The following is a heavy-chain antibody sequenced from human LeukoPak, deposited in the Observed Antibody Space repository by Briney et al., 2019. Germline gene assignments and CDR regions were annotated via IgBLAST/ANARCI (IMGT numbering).Heavy chain of an antibody. CDR3: ARPYSYDYGRVDY. Sequence: GESLKISCKGSGYSFATYWIGWVRQMPGKGLEWMGIIYPGDSGTRYSPAFQGQVTISADKSISTAYLQWSSLKASDTAMYYCARPYSYDYGRVDYWGQGTLVTVSS. CDR2: IYPGDSGT. J-gene: IGHJ4*02. D-gene: IGHD5-18*01. CDR1: GYSFATYW. V-gene: IGHV5-51*01.